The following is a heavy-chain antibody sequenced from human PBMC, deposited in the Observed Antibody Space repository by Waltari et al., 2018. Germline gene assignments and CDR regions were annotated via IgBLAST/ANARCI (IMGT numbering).Heavy chain of an antibody. D-gene: IGHD3-22*01. CDR2: INHSGST. CDR1: GGSFSGYY. V-gene: IGHV4-34*01. J-gene: IGHJ4*02. Sequence: QVQLQQWGAGLLKPSETLSLTCAVYGGSFSGYYWSWIRQPPGKGLEWIGEINHSGSTNYNPSLKSRVTISVDTSKNQFSLKLSSVTAADTAVYYCARGLNYYDSSGLNWGQGTLVTVSS. CDR3: ARGLNYYDSSGLN.